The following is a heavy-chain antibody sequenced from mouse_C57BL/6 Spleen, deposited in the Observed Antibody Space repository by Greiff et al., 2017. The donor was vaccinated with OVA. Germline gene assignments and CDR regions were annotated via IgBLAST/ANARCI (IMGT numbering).Heavy chain of an antibody. V-gene: IGHV5-12*01. D-gene: IGHD2-5*01. CDR1: GFTFSDYY. CDR2: ISNGGGST. CDR3: ARQSNNGDFDY. J-gene: IGHJ2*01. Sequence: DVKLVESGGGLVQPGGSLKLSCAASGFTFSDYYMYWVRQTPEKRLEWVAYISNGGGSTYYPDTVKGRFTISRDNAKNTLYLQMSRLKSEDTAMYYCARQSNNGDFDYWGQGTTLTVSS.